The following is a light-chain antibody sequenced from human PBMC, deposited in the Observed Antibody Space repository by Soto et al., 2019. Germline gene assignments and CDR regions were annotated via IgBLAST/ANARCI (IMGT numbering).Light chain of an antibody. J-gene: IGKJ1*01. V-gene: IGKV3-15*01. Sequence: EIVMTQSPATLSVSPGERATLSCRASQSVSNNLAWYQQKSGQAPRLLIYGASTRATGIPARFSGSGAGTEFTLTISSLQSEDFAGYYCQQYNNWPPMFGQGTKVEIK. CDR2: GAS. CDR1: QSVSNN. CDR3: QQYNNWPPM.